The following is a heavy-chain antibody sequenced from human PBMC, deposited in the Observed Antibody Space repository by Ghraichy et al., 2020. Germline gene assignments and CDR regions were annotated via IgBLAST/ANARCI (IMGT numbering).Heavy chain of an antibody. D-gene: IGHD1-26*01. CDR3: ARGLSRVGYSGSSPDY. V-gene: IGHV4-34*01. J-gene: IGHJ4*02. CDR2: INHSGST. CDR1: GGSFSGYY. Sequence: SETLSLTCAVYGGSFSGYYWSWIRKPPGKGLEWIGEINHSGSTNYNPSLKSRVTISVDTSKNQFSLKLSSVTAADTAVYYCARGLSRVGYSGSSPDYWGQGTLVTVSS.